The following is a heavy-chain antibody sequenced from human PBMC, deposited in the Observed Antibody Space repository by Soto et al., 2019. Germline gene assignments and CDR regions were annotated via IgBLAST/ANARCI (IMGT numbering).Heavy chain of an antibody. CDR3: ARGSQFYGMDV. V-gene: IGHV3-33*01. Sequence: GGSLRLSCAASGFTFSSYGMHWVRQAPGKGLEWVAVIWYDGSNKYYADSVKGRFTISRDNSKNTLYLQMNSLRAEDTAVYYCARGSQFYGMDVWGQGTTVTVSS. CDR2: IWYDGSNK. CDR1: GFTFSSYG. J-gene: IGHJ6*02.